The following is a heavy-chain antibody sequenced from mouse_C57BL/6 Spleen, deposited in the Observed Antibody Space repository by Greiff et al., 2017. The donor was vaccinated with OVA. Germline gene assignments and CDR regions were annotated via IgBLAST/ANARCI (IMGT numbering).Heavy chain of an antibody. CDR3: ARYDDYDDYFDY. V-gene: IGHV1-82*01. CDR1: GSAFSSSW. D-gene: IGHD2-4*01. Sequence: QVQLQQSGPELVKPGASVKISCKASGSAFSSSWLNWVTQRPGKGLEWIGRIYPGDGDTNYNGKFKGKATLTADKSSSTAYMQLSSLTSEDSAVYFCARYDDYDDYFDYWGQGTTLTVSS. J-gene: IGHJ2*01. CDR2: IYPGDGDT.